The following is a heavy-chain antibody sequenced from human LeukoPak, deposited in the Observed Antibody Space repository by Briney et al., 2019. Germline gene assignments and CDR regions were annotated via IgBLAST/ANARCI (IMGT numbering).Heavy chain of an antibody. CDR1: GFNIEGHN. CDR2: IQHDGGRK. CDR3: AKDFGSGRYAFDI. J-gene: IGHJ3*02. V-gene: IGHV3-30*02. Sequence: GSLELSCAASGFNIEGHNMHWVRQAPGKGLEWVSFIQHDGGRKWYVDSVKGRFTISRDNSKNTLSLQMNDLRLKDTAVYYCAKDFGSGRYAFDIWGQGTIVTVSS. D-gene: IGHD3-10*01.